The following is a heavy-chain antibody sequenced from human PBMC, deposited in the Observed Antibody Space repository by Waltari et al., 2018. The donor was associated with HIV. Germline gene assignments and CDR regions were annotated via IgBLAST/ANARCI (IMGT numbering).Heavy chain of an antibody. CDR2: ISSSSSYI. D-gene: IGHD3-3*01. Sequence: EVQLVESGGGLVKPGGSLRLSCAASGFTFSSYSMNWVRQAPGKGLGWVSSISSSSSYIYYADSGKGRFTISRDNAKNSLYLQMNSLRAEDTAVYYCARDTSFWSSPDLDAFDIWGQGTMVTVSS. J-gene: IGHJ3*02. CDR3: ARDTSFWSSPDLDAFDI. V-gene: IGHV3-21*01. CDR1: GFTFSSYS.